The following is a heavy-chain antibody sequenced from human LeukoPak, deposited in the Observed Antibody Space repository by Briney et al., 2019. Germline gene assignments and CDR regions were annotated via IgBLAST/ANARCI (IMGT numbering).Heavy chain of an antibody. Sequence: ASVKVSCKASGYTFTSYAMHWVRQAPGQRLEWMGWINAGNGNTKYSQKFQGRVTITRDTSASTAYMELSSLRSEDTAVYYCARPPLAAAGTWDYWGQGTLVTVSS. CDR3: ARPPLAAAGTWDY. CDR1: GYTFTSYA. V-gene: IGHV1-3*01. J-gene: IGHJ4*02. CDR2: INAGNGNT. D-gene: IGHD6-13*01.